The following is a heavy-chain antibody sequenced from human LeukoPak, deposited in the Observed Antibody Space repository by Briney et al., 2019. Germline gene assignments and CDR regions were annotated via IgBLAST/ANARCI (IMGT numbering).Heavy chain of an antibody. Sequence: GGSLRLSCAASGFTLSSYAMHWVRQAPGKGLEWVAVISYDGSNKYYADSVKGRFTISRDNSKNTLYLQMNSLRAEDTAVYYCVREWFGELSPPDYWGQGTLVTVSS. CDR1: GFTLSSYA. D-gene: IGHD3-10*01. J-gene: IGHJ4*02. CDR3: VREWFGELSPPDY. V-gene: IGHV3-30-3*01. CDR2: ISYDGSNK.